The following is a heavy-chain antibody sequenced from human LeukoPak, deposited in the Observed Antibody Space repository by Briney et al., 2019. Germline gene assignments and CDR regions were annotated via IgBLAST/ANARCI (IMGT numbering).Heavy chain of an antibody. V-gene: IGHV3-66*01. J-gene: IGHJ4*02. Sequence: GGSLRLSCAASGFGVSVNYMSWVRQAPGKGLEWVSVLYASGTTKYADSVKGRSTISRDTSDNTLNLQMNGLGAEDSAVYYCAAKGNGYTGIYVFAHWGQGTLVTVSA. D-gene: IGHD1-26*01. CDR1: GFGVSVNY. CDR2: LYASGTT. CDR3: AAKGNGYTGIYVFAH.